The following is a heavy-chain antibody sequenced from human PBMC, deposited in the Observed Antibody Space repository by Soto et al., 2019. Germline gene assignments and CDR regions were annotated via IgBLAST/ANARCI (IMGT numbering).Heavy chain of an antibody. V-gene: IGHV1-3*01. CDR1: GYTFTSSA. J-gene: IGHJ5*02. D-gene: IGHD3-22*01. Sequence: ASVKVSCKASGYTFTSSAMHWVRQAPGQRLEWMGWINAGNGNTKYSQKFQGRVTITRDTSASTAYMELSSLRSEDTAVYYCAREGYYYDCSGYYRGGWFDPWGQGTLVTVSS. CDR3: AREGYYYDCSGYYRGGWFDP. CDR2: INAGNGNT.